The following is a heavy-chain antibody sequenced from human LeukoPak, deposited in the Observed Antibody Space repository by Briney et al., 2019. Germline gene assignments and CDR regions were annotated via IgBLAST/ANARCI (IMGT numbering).Heavy chain of an antibody. CDR2: IYYSGST. J-gene: IGHJ3*02. V-gene: IGHV4-59*08. CDR3: ARHFYDSGSRRRAFDI. CDR1: GGSINSYY. D-gene: IGHD3-10*01. Sequence: PSETLSLTCTVSGGSINSYYWSWIRQPPGKGLEWIGYIYYSGSTNYNPSLKSRVTISVDTSKNQFSLKLSSVTAADTAVYYCARHFYDSGSRRRAFDIWGQGTMVTVSS.